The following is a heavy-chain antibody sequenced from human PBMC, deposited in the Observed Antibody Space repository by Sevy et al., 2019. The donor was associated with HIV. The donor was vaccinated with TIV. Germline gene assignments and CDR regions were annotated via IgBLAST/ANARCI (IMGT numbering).Heavy chain of an antibody. CDR2: IWYDGSNK. D-gene: IGHD3-22*01. J-gene: IGHJ4*02. Sequence: GGSLRLSCAASGFNLSSYGMHWVRQAPGKGLEWVAVIWYDGSNKYYADSVKGRFTISRDNSKNTLYLQMNSLRAEDTAVYYCAMNYYDSSGSSFFFDYWGQGPLVTVSS. CDR1: GFNLSSYG. CDR3: AMNYYDSSGSSFFFDY. V-gene: IGHV3-33*01.